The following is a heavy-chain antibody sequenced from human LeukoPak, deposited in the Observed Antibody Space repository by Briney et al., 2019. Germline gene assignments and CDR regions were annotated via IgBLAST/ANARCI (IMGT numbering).Heavy chain of an antibody. V-gene: IGHV3-30*03. J-gene: IGHJ4*02. Sequence: PGGSLRLSCAASGFTFSSYGMHWVRQAPGKGLEWVAVISYDGSNKYYADSVKGRFTISRDNAKNTPYLQMSSLRAEDTALYYCARDFDFWSAIWGQGTLVTVSS. CDR3: ARDFDFWSAI. CDR1: GFTFSSYG. CDR2: ISYDGSNK. D-gene: IGHD3-3*01.